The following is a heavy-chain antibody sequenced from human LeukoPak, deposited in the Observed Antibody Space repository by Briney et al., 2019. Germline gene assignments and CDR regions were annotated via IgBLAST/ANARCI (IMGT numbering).Heavy chain of an antibody. V-gene: IGHV4-39*01. CDR3: VRHEEGMYYDILTAEFDY. CDR1: GGSISSSNYY. J-gene: IGHJ4*02. D-gene: IGHD3-9*01. Sequence: SETLSLTCTVSGGSISSSNYYWGWIRQPPGKGLEWIGSIYYSGSTYYNPSLKSRVTISVDTSKNQFSLKLSSVTAADTAVYYCVRHEEGMYYDILTAEFDYWGQGTLVTVSS. CDR2: IYYSGST.